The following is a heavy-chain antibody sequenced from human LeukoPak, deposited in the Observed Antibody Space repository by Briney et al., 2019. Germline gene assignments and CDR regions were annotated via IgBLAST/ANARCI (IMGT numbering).Heavy chain of an antibody. J-gene: IGHJ4*02. CDR3: AKVRYNSGWLFDY. CDR1: GFTFSSYA. D-gene: IGHD6-19*01. Sequence: GGSLRLSCAASGFTFSSYAMTWVRQAPGKGLEWLSGISGSGVSTYYADSVKGRFTISRDNSKNTFYLQMNSLRAEDTAVYYCAKVRYNSGWLFDYWGQGTLVTVSS. V-gene: IGHV3-23*01. CDR2: ISGSGVST.